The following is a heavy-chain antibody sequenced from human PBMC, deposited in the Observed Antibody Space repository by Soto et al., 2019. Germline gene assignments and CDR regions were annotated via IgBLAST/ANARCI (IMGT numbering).Heavy chain of an antibody. CDR1: GFTFTSSG. CDR3: AAALWYYDSSGHYYSVDY. J-gene: IGHJ4*02. CDR2: IVVGSGNT. V-gene: IGHV1-58*02. Sequence: SVKVSCKASGFTFTSSGMQWVRQARGQRLEWIGWIVVGSGNTNYAQKFQERVTITRDMSTSTAYMELSSLRSEDTAVYYCAAALWYYDSSGHYYSVDYRGRRT. D-gene: IGHD3-22*01.